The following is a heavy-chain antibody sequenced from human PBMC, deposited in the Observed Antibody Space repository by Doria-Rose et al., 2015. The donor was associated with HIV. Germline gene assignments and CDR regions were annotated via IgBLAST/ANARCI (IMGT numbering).Heavy chain of an antibody. CDR1: GVSLSSPGMG. V-gene: IGHV2-26*01. D-gene: IGHD6-13*01. J-gene: IGHJ4*02. CDR2: IFSDDER. CDR3: ARIKSSRWYHKYYFDF. Sequence: VTLKESGPVLVKPTETLTLTCTVSGVSLSSPGMGGSWIRQPPGKALEWLANIFSDDERSYKTSLKSRLTISRRTSKSQVVLTMTDMDPVDTATYYCARIKSSRWYHKYYFDFWGQGTLVIVSA.